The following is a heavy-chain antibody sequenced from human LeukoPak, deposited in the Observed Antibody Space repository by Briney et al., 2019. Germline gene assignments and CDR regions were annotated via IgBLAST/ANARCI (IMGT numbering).Heavy chain of an antibody. CDR1: GFTVSSNY. D-gene: IGHD3-10*01. Sequence: GGSLRLSCAASGFTVSSNYMSWVRQAPGKGLEWVSVIYSGGSTYYADSVKGRFTISRDNSKNTLYLQMNSLRAEDTAVYYCARDGRWFGENSYGMDVWGQGTTVTVSS. CDR2: IYSGGST. CDR3: ARDGRWFGENSYGMDV. J-gene: IGHJ6*02. V-gene: IGHV3-53*01.